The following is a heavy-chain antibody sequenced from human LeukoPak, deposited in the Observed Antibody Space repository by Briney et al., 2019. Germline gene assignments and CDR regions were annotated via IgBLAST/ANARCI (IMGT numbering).Heavy chain of an antibody. CDR2: INAGNGNT. CDR1: GYTFTSYA. V-gene: IGHV1-3*01. CDR3: AREEGYCSSTSCSNWFDP. J-gene: IGHJ5*02. Sequence: ASVKVSCKASGYTFTSYAMHWVRQAPGQRLEWMGWINAGNGNTKYSQKFQGRVTTTRDTSASTAYMELSSLRSEDTAVYYCAREEGYCSSTSCSNWFDPWGQGTLVTVSS. D-gene: IGHD2-2*01.